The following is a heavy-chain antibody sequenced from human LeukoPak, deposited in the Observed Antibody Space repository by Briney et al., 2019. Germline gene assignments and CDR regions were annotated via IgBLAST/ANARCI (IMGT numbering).Heavy chain of an antibody. CDR3: ARPLSSGSPQGLPTSPHLDY. J-gene: IGHJ4*02. CDR1: GFTFSTYG. CDR2: IWYDGSKK. D-gene: IGHD3-10*01. V-gene: IGHV3-33*01. Sequence: PGGSLRLSCAASGFTFSTYGMHWVRQAPGKGLEWVSLIWYDGSKKCYADSVKGRFTISRDNSKNTLYLQMSSLRAEDTAVYYCARPLSSGSPQGLPTSPHLDYWGQGTLVTVSS.